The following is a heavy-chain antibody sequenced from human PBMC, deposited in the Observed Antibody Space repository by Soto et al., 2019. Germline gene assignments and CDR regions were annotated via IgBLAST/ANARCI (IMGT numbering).Heavy chain of an antibody. V-gene: IGHV4-31*03. Sequence: SETLSLTCTVSGGSISSGGYYWSWIRQHPGKGLEWIGYIYYSGSTYYNPSLKSRVTISVDTSKNQFSLKLSSVTAADTAVYYCARAWVGSIGYCSGGSCSGSWFDPWGQGTLVTVSS. CDR2: IYYSGST. CDR3: ARAWVGSIGYCSGGSCSGSWFDP. CDR1: GGSISSGGYY. J-gene: IGHJ5*02. D-gene: IGHD2-15*01.